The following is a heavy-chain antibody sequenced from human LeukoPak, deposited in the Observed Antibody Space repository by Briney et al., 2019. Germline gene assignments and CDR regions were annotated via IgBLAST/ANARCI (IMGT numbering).Heavy chain of an antibody. Sequence: SETLSLTCTVSGGSISSSSYYWGWIRQPPGKGLEWIGSLYYSGSTYYNPSLKSRVTISVDTSKNQFSLKVSSVTAADTAVYYCARGSWNYQPFFDYWGQGTLVTVSS. CDR3: ARGSWNYQPFFDY. CDR1: GGSISSSSYY. J-gene: IGHJ4*02. CDR2: LYYSGST. D-gene: IGHD1-7*01. V-gene: IGHV4-39*07.